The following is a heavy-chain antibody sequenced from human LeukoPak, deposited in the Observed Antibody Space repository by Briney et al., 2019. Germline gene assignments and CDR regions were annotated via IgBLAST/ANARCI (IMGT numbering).Heavy chain of an antibody. D-gene: IGHD3-22*01. Sequence: SKTLSLTCVVSGFSISSGYYWGWIRQPPGKGLEWIANIHVSGTTFYNSSLNSRVAISIDTSKNQFSLTLSSVTAADTAVYYCARVSSVITTSFDYWGQGILVTVSS. V-gene: IGHV4-38-2*01. CDR2: IHVSGTT. CDR3: ARVSSVITTSFDY. CDR1: GFSISSGYY. J-gene: IGHJ4*02.